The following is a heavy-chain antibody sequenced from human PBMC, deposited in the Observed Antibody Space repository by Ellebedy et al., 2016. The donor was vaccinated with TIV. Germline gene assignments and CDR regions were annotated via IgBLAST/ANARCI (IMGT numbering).Heavy chain of an antibody. J-gene: IGHJ2*01. Sequence: SETLSLXXTLSGRSISSINSYWGWILQPPGKGLEWLARIFYSGITYYKSSLKSRVTISVDTSKNQFSLKLSSVTAADTAVYFCARLRQSRDRSHWYFDLWGRGTLVTVSS. CDR2: IFYSGIT. V-gene: IGHV4-39*07. D-gene: IGHD1-14*01. CDR1: GRSISSINSY. CDR3: ARLRQSRDRSHWYFDL.